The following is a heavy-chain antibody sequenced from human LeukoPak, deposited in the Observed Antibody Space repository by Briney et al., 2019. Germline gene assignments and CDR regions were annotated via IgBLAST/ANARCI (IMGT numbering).Heavy chain of an antibody. J-gene: IGHJ6*02. V-gene: IGHV1-18*01. Sequence: ASVTVSCTASGYTFTSYGISWVRQAPGQGLEWMGWISAYNGNTNYAQKLQGRVTMTTDTSRSTAYMELRSLRSDDTAVYYCARGPSELRYFDWLLYDSLGYYGMDVWGQGTTVTVSS. D-gene: IGHD3-9*01. CDR1: GYTFTSYG. CDR3: ARGPSELRYFDWLLYDSLGYYGMDV. CDR2: ISAYNGNT.